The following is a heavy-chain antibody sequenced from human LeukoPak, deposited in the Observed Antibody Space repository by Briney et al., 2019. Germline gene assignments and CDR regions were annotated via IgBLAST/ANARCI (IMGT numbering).Heavy chain of an antibody. J-gene: IGHJ3*02. CDR2: ISYDGSNE. V-gene: IGHV3-30*18. D-gene: IGHD4-17*01. CDR1: GFTFSSYA. CDR3: AKDRRATMTTGNLNAFDI. Sequence: GGSLRLSCAASGFTFSSYAMHWVRQAPGKGLEWVAVISYDGSNEHYADFVKGRFTISRDNSKNTLYPQMNSLRAEDTAVYYCAKDRRATMTTGNLNAFDIWGQGTMVTLSS.